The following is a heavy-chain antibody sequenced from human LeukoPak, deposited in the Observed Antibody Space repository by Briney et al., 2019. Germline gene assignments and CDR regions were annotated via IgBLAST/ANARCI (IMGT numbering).Heavy chain of an antibody. D-gene: IGHD4-17*01. V-gene: IGHV3-33*01. J-gene: IGHJ4*02. Sequence: GGSLRLSCAASGFTFNSYGMHWVRQAPGKGLDWVAVIWYDGSNKYYADSVKGRFTISRDNSKNTLYLQMNSLRAEDTAVYYCARDRTYGDYAPLSYWGQGTLVTVSS. CDR3: ARDRTYGDYAPLSY. CDR2: IWYDGSNK. CDR1: GFTFNSYG.